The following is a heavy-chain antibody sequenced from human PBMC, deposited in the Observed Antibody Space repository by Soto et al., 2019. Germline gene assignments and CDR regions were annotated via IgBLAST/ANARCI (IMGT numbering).Heavy chain of an antibody. J-gene: IGHJ6*02. Sequence: SETLSLTCAVSGYSINSGYFWGWIRQPPGKGLEWIGSIYHSGASYYNPSLKSRATISLDTSKNQFSLKLSSVTAADTAIYYCARKGRTTNLPYYYYGLDVWGQGTTVTSP. CDR1: GYSINSGYF. V-gene: IGHV4-38-2*01. D-gene: IGHD1-1*01. CDR3: ARKGRTTNLPYYYYGLDV. CDR2: IYHSGAS.